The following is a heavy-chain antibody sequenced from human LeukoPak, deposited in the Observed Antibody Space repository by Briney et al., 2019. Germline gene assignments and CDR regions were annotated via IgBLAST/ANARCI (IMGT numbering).Heavy chain of an antibody. CDR3: ARLPQWGGTYHFDY. CDR1: GYNFTSYW. Sequence: GESLKISCKGSGYNFTSYWIGWVRQVPGKGLEWMGIIYPGDSDTRYSPSFQGQVTISADKSISTAYLQWSSLKASDTAMYYCARLPQWGGTYHFDYWGQGTLLTVSS. J-gene: IGHJ4*02. CDR2: IYPGDSDT. V-gene: IGHV5-51*01. D-gene: IGHD1-26*01.